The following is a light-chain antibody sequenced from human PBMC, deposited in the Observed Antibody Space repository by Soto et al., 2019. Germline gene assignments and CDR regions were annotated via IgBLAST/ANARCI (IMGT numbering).Light chain of an antibody. CDR3: SSYTTSSTLYV. CDR1: SSDVGAYNY. J-gene: IGLJ1*01. Sequence: QSVLTQPASVSGSPGQSITISCTGTSSDVGAYNYVSWYQQYPGKAPKYIIYDVTNRPSGVFYRFSGSKSGNTASLTISGLQVEDEADYYCSSYTTSSTLYVFGTGTKVTV. CDR2: DVT. V-gene: IGLV2-14*03.